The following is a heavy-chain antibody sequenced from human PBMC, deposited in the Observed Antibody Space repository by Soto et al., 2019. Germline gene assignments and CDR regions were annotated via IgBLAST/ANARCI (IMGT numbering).Heavy chain of an antibody. D-gene: IGHD2-2*01. CDR1: GFTFANYA. Sequence: GGSLRLSCGTSGFTFANYAMGWVRQAPGKGLEWVSGISSSGGRTYYADSVKGRFTVSRDNSKNTVYVQMNSLRVEDTAVYYCARVGGGYQLLHAFDIWGQGTMVTVSS. V-gene: IGHV3-23*01. CDR2: ISSSGGRT. J-gene: IGHJ3*02. CDR3: ARVGGGYQLLHAFDI.